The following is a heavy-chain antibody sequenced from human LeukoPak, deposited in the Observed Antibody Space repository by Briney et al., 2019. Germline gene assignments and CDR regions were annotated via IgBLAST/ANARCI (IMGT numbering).Heavy chain of an antibody. J-gene: IGHJ6*02. CDR2: ISGSGDST. CDR1: GFTFSSYA. Sequence: PGGSLRLSCAASGFTFSSYAMSWVRQAPGKGLEWVSAISGSGDSTFYADSVKGRFTISRDNSKNTLYLQMNSLRAEDTAVYYCAKAGYCSGGTCVYYYYGMDVWGQGTTVTVSS. CDR3: AKAGYCSGGTCVYYYYGMDV. D-gene: IGHD2-15*01. V-gene: IGHV3-23*01.